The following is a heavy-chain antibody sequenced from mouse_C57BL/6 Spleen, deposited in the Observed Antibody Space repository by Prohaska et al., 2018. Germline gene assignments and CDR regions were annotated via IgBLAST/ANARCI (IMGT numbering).Heavy chain of an antibody. V-gene: IGHV1-75*01. D-gene: IGHD2-3*01. CDR1: GYTFTDSY. J-gene: IGHJ2*01. CDR2: IFPGSGST. Sequence: QVQLQQSGPELVKPGASVKISCKASGYTFTDSYINWVKQRPGQGLEWIGWIFPGSGSTYYNEKFKGKATLTVDKSSSNAYTLLSRLTSEDSAVYFGARSGDGYCFAYWGQGTTLTVSS. CDR3: ARSGDGYCFAY.